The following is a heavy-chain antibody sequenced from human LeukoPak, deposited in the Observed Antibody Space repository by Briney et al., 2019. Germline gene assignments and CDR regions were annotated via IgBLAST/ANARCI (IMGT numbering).Heavy chain of an antibody. J-gene: IGHJ4*02. D-gene: IGHD3-22*01. CDR2: ISSSGSTI. Sequence: PGGSLRLSCAASGFTFSDYYMSWIRQAPGKGLEWVSYISSSGSTIYCADSVKGRFTISRDNAKNSLYLQMNSLRAEDTAVYYCARLMGLNSSAYYTLRGYWGQGTLVTVSS. CDR1: GFTFSDYY. CDR3: ARLMGLNSSAYYTLRGY. V-gene: IGHV3-11*04.